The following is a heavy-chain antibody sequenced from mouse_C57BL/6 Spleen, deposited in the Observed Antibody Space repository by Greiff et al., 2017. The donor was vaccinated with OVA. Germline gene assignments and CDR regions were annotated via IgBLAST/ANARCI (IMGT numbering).Heavy chain of an antibody. J-gene: IGHJ2*01. V-gene: IGHV5-6*01. D-gene: IGHD1-1*01. Sequence: EVQLVESGGDLVKPGGSLKLSCAASGFTFSSYGMSWVRQTPDKRLEWVATISSGGSYTYYPDSVKGRFTISRDNAKNTLYLQMSSLKSEDTAMYYCARDYYGSSPPFDYWGQGTTLTVSS. CDR1: GFTFSSYG. CDR3: ARDYYGSSPPFDY. CDR2: ISSGGSYT.